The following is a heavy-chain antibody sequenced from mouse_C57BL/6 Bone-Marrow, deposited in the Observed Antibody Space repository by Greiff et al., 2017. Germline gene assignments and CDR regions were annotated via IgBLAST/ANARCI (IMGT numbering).Heavy chain of an antibody. D-gene: IGHD1-1*01. V-gene: IGHV2-9-1*01. CDR2: IWTGGGT. CDR3: SRNGGYYGPEAY. CDR1: GFSLTSYA. J-gene: IGHJ3*01. Sequence: VQRVESGPGLVAPSQSLSITCTVSGFSLTSYAISWVRQPPGTGLEWLGVIWTGGGTNYNSALNSRLSISKDNSKSQVFLKMNSLQTDDTARYYCSRNGGYYGPEAYWGQGTLVTVSA.